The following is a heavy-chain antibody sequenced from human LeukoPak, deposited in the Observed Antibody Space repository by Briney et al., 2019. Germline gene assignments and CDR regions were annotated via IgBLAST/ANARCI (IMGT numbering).Heavy chain of an antibody. CDR3: ARNYGGNSGSNYYYGMDV. CDR2: IYPGDSDT. CDR1: GYSFTSYW. Sequence: GESLKISCKGSGYSFTSYWNGWVRQMPGKGLEWMGIIYPGDSDTRYSQSFQGQVTISADKSISTAYLQWSSLKASDTAMYYCARNYGGNSGSNYYYGMDVWGQGTTVTVSS. V-gene: IGHV5-51*01. D-gene: IGHD4-23*01. J-gene: IGHJ6*02.